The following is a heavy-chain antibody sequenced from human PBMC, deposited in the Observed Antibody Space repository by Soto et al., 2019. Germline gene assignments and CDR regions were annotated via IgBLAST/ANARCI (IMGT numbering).Heavy chain of an antibody. J-gene: IGHJ4*02. D-gene: IGHD2-15*01. CDR1: GGAFSGYY. Sequence: QVQLQQWGAGLLKPSETLSLTCAVYGGAFSGYYWSWIRQPPGKGLEWIGEINHIGRTTYNPSLKSRVNISVDTSKHQFSLKLSSVTAAATAVYYCERGGNCSGFAYWGQGTLVTVSS. CDR3: ERGGNCSGFAY. CDR2: INHIGRT. V-gene: IGHV4-34*01.